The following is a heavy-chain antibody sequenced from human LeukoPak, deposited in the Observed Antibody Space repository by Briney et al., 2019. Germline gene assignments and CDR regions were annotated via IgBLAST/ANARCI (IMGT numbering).Heavy chain of an antibody. V-gene: IGHV4-34*01. CDR3: ARHRASGIYPRFYFDY. CDR1: GGSFGRYY. Sequence: SETLSLTCAVYGGSFGRYYWSWIRQSPGKGLEWIAEIDHRGDTNYNPSVKSRVTISVDTSKNQFSLKVRSLSAADTAVYYCARHRASGIYPRFYFDYWGQGTLVPVSS. J-gene: IGHJ4*02. D-gene: IGHD1-26*01. CDR2: IDHRGDT.